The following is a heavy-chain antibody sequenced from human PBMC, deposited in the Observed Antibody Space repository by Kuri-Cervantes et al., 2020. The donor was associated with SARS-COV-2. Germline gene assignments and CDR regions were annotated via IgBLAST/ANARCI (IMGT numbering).Heavy chain of an antibody. CDR2: MNPDTGNA. J-gene: IGHJ4*02. D-gene: IGHD4-23*01. V-gene: IGHV1-8*02. CDR3: ARDVGYGGTSELDITYFDY. CDR1: GYTFTNND. Sequence: ASVKVSCKASGYTFTNNDVNWLRQASGQGLEWMGWMNPDTGNAGYAQKFQGRVTMTRITSISTAYMELSSLRFEDTAVYFCARDVGYGGTSELDITYFDYWGQGTLVTVSS.